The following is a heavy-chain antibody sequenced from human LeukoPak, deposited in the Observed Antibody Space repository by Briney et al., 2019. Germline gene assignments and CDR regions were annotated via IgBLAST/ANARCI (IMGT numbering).Heavy chain of an antibody. CDR1: GYTFTSYD. V-gene: IGHV1-8*01. Sequence: ASVKVSCKASGYTFTSYDINWVRQAAGQGLEWMGWMNPYSGNTGYAQKFQGRVTMTRSTSISTAYMELGSLTSEDTAVYYCTRGSQNCASASCYNFRGQGTLVTVSS. D-gene: IGHD2-2*02. J-gene: IGHJ4*02. CDR3: TRGSQNCASASCYNF. CDR2: MNPYSGNT.